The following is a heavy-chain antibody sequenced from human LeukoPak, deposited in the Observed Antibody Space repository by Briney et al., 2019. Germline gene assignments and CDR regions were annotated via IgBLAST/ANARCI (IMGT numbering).Heavy chain of an antibody. Sequence: GGSLRLSCAASGFTVSSNYMTWVRQAPGKGLEWVSIIYSGGSTYYADSVRGRFTISRDNSKNTLYLQMNSLRASDSAMYYCARHWRGWYSIDYWGQGTLVTVSS. CDR1: GFTVSSNY. V-gene: IGHV3-66*04. J-gene: IGHJ4*02. CDR3: ARHWRGWYSIDY. D-gene: IGHD6-19*01. CDR2: IYSGGST.